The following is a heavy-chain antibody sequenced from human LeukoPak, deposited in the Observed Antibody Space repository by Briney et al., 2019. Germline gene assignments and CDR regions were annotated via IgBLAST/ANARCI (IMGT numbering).Heavy chain of an antibody. D-gene: IGHD2-2*01. Sequence: GGSLRLSCAASGFTFSSYSMTWVRQAPGKGLQSVSSITSSSSYIYYADSVKGRFTISRDNAKNSLYLQMNSLRAADTAVYYCARGRRDIVVVPAAAAFDIWGQGTMVTVSS. CDR1: GFTFSSYS. CDR2: ITSSSSYI. CDR3: ARGRRDIVVVPAAAAFDI. V-gene: IGHV3-21*01. J-gene: IGHJ3*02.